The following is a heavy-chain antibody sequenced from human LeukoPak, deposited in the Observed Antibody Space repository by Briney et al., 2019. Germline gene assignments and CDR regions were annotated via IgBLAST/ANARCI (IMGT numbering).Heavy chain of an antibody. D-gene: IGHD4-11*01. J-gene: IGHJ4*02. V-gene: IGHV4-34*01. CDR3: ASWSNYYFDY. CDR1: GGSFSGYY. CDR2: INHSGSN. Sequence: SETLSLTCAVYGGSFSGYYWSWIRQPPGKGLEWIGEINHSGSNNYNPSRKSRVTISVDTSKNQFSLKLSSVTAADTAVYYCASWSNYYFDYWGQGTPVTVSS.